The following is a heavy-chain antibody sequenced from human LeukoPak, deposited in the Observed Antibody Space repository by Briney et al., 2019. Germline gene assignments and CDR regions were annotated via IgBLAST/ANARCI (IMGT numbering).Heavy chain of an antibody. CDR3: ARVSYCTNGVCYTDENWFDP. J-gene: IGHJ5*02. D-gene: IGHD2-8*01. CDR1: GFTFSSYS. Sequence: PGGSLRLSCAASGFTFSSYSMNWVPQAPGKGLEWVSYISSSSSTIYYADSVKGRFTISRDNAKNSLYLQMNSLRAEDTAVYYCARVSYCTNGVCYTDENWFDPWGQGTLVTVSS. V-gene: IGHV3-48*01. CDR2: ISSSSSTI.